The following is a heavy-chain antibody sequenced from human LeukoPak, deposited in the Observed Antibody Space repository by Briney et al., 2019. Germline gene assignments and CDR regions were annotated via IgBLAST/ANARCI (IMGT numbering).Heavy chain of an antibody. Sequence: ASVKVSCKASGYTFTSYGISWVRQAPGQGLEWMGWISAYNGNTNYAQKLQGRVTMTTDTSTSTAYMELRSLRSDDTAVYYCARDLRLRIAATHWFDPWGQGTLVTVSS. CDR2: ISAYNGNT. D-gene: IGHD2-15*01. CDR3: ARDLRLRIAATHWFDP. J-gene: IGHJ5*02. V-gene: IGHV1-18*01. CDR1: GYTFTSYG.